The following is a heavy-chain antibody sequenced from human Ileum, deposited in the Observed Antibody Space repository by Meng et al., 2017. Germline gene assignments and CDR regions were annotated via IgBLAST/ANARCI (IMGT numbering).Heavy chain of an antibody. V-gene: IGHV4-4*02. CDR1: GVSISSAIW. J-gene: IGHJ4*02. D-gene: IGHD1-14*01. CDR3: AKAAAYNLDI. Sequence: QVLGQESGPGLVKTSGTLSLTCAVSGVSISSAIWWGWVRQPPGKGLEWIGEIFQSGSTNYNPSLKSRVSISVDKSKNHLSLSLSSVTAADTAVYYCAKAAAYNLDIWGQGALVTVSS. CDR2: IFQSGST.